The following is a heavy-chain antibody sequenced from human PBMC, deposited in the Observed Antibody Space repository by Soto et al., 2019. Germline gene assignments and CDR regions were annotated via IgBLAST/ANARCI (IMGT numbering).Heavy chain of an antibody. CDR2: IYTSGST. CDR3: ARDGYSNYAERSYYYYGMDV. D-gene: IGHD4-4*01. CDR1: GVSISSYY. V-gene: IGHV4-4*07. J-gene: IGHJ6*02. Sequence: PSETLSLTCTVSGVSISSYYWSWIRQPAGKGLEWIGRIYTSGSTNYNPSLKSRVTMSVDTSKNQFSLKLSSVTAADTAVYYCARDGYSNYAERSYYYYGMDVWGQGTTVTVSS.